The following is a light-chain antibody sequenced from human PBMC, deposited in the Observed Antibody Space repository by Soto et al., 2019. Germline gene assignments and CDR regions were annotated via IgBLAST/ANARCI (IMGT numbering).Light chain of an antibody. Sequence: EIVLTQSPGTLSLSPGERATLSCRASQSVNNNYLAWYQQKPGQAPRLLIYGASSRATGIPDRFSGSGSGTDFPLTISRLEPEDVAVYYCQQYGSSQYTFGQGTKLEIK. CDR3: QQYGSSQYT. CDR2: GAS. V-gene: IGKV3-20*01. CDR1: QSVNNNY. J-gene: IGKJ2*01.